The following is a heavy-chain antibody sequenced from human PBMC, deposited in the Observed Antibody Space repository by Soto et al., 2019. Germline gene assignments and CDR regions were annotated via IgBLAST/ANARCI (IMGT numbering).Heavy chain of an antibody. V-gene: IGHV4-34*01. CDR1: GRSFSGYY. J-gene: IGHJ4*02. CDR2: ITHRGIT. Sequence: PSETLSLTCAVYGRSFSGYYWTWIRQPPGKGLEWIGQITHRGITYYNPSLKSRVTISVDRSKNQFSLKLSSVTAADTAVYYCARGQVVAAQHWGQGTLVTVSS. CDR3: ARGQVVAAQH. D-gene: IGHD2-15*01.